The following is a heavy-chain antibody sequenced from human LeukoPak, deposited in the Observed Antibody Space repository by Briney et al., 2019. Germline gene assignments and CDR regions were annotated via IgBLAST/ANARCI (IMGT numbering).Heavy chain of an antibody. CDR2: ISSSSSYT. V-gene: IGHV3-11*05. Sequence: GGSLRLSCAASGFTFSDYYMSWIRQAPGKGLEWVSYISSSSSYTNYADSVKGRFTISRDNAKNSLYLQMNSLRAEDTAVYYCARVIRGMATDYWGQGTLVTVSS. D-gene: IGHD5-24*01. CDR1: GFTFSDYY. J-gene: IGHJ4*02. CDR3: ARVIRGMATDY.